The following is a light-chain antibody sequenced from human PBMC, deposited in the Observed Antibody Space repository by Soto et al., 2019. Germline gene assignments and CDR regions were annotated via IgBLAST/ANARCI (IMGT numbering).Light chain of an antibody. CDR1: SGDVGGYNY. CDR3: SSYTSSSTLV. V-gene: IGLV2-14*01. CDR2: DVS. J-gene: IGLJ1*01. Sequence: QSALPQPASVSGSPGQAITISCTGTSGDVGGYNYVSWYQQHPGKAPKLMIYDVSNRPSGVSNRFSGSKSGNTASLTISGLQAEDEADYYCSSYTSSSTLVFGTGTKLTVL.